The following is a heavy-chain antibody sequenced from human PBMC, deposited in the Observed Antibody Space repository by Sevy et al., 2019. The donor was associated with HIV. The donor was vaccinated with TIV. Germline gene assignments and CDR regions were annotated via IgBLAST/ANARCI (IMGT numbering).Heavy chain of an antibody. CDR1: GFSFSNYA. J-gene: IGHJ4*02. CDR3: ARDLPHLLPWELSRGSDY. CDR2: ISYDGINK. Sequence: GGSLRLSCAASGFSFSNYAMHWVHQSPGKGLEWVAMISYDGINKDYADSVKGRFTLSRDNSKNTLFLQMNSLRAEDTALYYCARDLPHLLPWELSRGSDYWGQGTLVTVSS. V-gene: IGHV3-30*04. D-gene: IGHD1-26*01.